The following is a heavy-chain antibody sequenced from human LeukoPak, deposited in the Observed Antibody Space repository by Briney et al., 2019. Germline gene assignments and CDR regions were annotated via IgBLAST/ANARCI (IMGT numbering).Heavy chain of an antibody. CDR2: INHSGST. CDR1: GGSFSGYY. D-gene: IGHD3-9*01. J-gene: IGHJ6*02. Sequence: PSETLSLTCAVYGGSFSGYYWSWIRQPPGKGLEWIGEINHSGSTNYNPSLKSRVTISVDTSKNQFSLKLSSVTAADTAVYYCASLAKGFDWLLWGYGIDVWGQGTTVTVSS. V-gene: IGHV4-34*01. CDR3: ASLAKGFDWLLWGYGIDV.